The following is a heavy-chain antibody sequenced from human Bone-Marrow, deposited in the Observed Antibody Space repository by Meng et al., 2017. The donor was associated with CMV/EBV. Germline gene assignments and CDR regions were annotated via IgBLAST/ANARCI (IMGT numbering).Heavy chain of an antibody. CDR3: ARTGPASSYYYYGRDV. D-gene: IGHD2-2*01. Sequence: SEILSLTCTASGGSISSYYWSWIRQPPGKGLEWIGYIYYSGSTNYNPSLKSRVTISVDTSKNQFSLKLSSVTAADTAVYYCARTGPASSYYYYGRDVWGQGTTVTFSS. CDR2: IYYSGST. J-gene: IGHJ6*02. CDR1: GGSISSYY. V-gene: IGHV4-59*01.